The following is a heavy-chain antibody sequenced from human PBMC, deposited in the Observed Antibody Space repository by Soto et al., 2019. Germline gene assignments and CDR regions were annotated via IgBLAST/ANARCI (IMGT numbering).Heavy chain of an antibody. CDR3: ARVSCGGDCYIDY. J-gene: IGHJ4*02. CDR1: GGSVSSGSYY. CDR2: IYYSGST. V-gene: IGHV4-61*01. Sequence: PSETLSLTCTVSGGSVSSGSYYWSWIRQPPGKGLEWIGYIYYSGSTNYNPSLKSRVTISVDTSKNQFSLKLSSVTAADTAVYYCARVSCGGDCYIDYWGQGTLVTVSS. D-gene: IGHD2-21*02.